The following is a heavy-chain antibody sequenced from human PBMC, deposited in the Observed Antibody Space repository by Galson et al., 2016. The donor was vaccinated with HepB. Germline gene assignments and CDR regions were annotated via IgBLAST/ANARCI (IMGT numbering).Heavy chain of an antibody. Sequence: SLRLSCPASGFTFRNYAMHWLRQAPGKGLEWVAVIWYDGSNKYYADHVKGRFTIYRDNSKNTLHLQMNSLRPGDTAVYYCARDDCGGGGYSGWTFDYWGQGTLVTVSS. D-gene: IGHD2-21*02. CDR2: IWYDGSNK. CDR3: ARDDCGGGGYSGWTFDY. CDR1: GFTFRNYA. V-gene: IGHV3-30-3*01. J-gene: IGHJ4*02.